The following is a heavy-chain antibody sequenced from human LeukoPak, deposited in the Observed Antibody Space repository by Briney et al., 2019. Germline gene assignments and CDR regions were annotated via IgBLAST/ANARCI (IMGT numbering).Heavy chain of an antibody. CDR2: IIPIFGTA. Sequence: ASVKVSCKASGGTLSSYAISWVRQAPGQGLEWMGGIIPIFGTANYAQKFQGRVTITADESTSTAYMELSSLRSEDTAVYYCARRIYGDYDYYGMDVWGQGTTVTVSS. CDR1: GGTLSSYA. D-gene: IGHD4-17*01. J-gene: IGHJ6*02. V-gene: IGHV1-69*13. CDR3: ARRIYGDYDYYGMDV.